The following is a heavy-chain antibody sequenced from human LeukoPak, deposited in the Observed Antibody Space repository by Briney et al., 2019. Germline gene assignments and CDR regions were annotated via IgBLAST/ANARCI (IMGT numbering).Heavy chain of an antibody. CDR2: ISWDGGST. J-gene: IGHJ6*03. V-gene: IGHV3-43*01. CDR3: AKGGIVVVPAAFDYMDV. Sequence: PGGSLRLSCAASGFTFDDYTMHWVRQAPGKGLEWVSLISWDGGSTYYADSVKGRFTISRDNSKNSLYLQMNSLRTEDTALYYCAKGGIVVVPAAFDYMDVWGKGTTVTVSS. D-gene: IGHD2-2*01. CDR1: GFTFDDYT.